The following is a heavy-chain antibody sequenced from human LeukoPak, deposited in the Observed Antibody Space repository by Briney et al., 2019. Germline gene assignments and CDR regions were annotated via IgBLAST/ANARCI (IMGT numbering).Heavy chain of an antibody. CDR2: DTTYNGNT. Sequence: GASVKVSCKTSGYTSTTYNIAWVRQAPGQGLEWVGWDTTYNGNTDYAQTVQGRVAMTTDTSTNTAYMDLRSLRPDDTAVYYCARPHSLGGSFYVFDYWGQGTLITVSS. J-gene: IGHJ4*02. V-gene: IGHV1-18*01. CDR1: GYTSTTYN. D-gene: IGHD1-26*01. CDR3: ARPHSLGGSFYVFDY.